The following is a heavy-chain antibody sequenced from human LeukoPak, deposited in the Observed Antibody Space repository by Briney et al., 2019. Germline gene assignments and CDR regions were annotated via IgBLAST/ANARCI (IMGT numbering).Heavy chain of an antibody. J-gene: IGHJ4*02. D-gene: IGHD5-18*01. CDR3: AKRDTAMVTGSLFDY. Sequence: PGGSLRLSCAASGFTFSSYGMHWVRQAPGKGLEWVAFIRYDGSNKYYADSGKGRFTISRDNSKNTLYLQMNRLRAADTDVYYCAKRDTAMVTGSLFDYWGQGTLVTVSS. CDR1: GFTFSSYG. CDR2: IRYDGSNK. V-gene: IGHV3-30*02.